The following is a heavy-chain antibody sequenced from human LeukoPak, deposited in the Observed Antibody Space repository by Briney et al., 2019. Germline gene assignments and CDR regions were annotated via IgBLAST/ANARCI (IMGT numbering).Heavy chain of an antibody. CDR2: IIHIVRQ. CDR1: GGSPAFYS. Sequence: PPETLSLTWALYGGSPAFYSSGWIRPPPRRGREWVGEIIHIVRQNNNPSLKRRVTLSVEASKKQLSLKLNSVSAADTAVYYCARMGMKITFGEVIVPRYYFDYWGQGTLVTVSS. V-gene: IGHV4-34*12. CDR3: ARMGMKITFGEVIVPRYYFDY. J-gene: IGHJ4*02. D-gene: IGHD3-16*02.